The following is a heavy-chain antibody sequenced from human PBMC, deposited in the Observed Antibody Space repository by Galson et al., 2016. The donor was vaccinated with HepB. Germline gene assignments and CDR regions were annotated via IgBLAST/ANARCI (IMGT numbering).Heavy chain of an antibody. CDR1: GYSFTSYW. V-gene: IGHV5-51*01. CDR2: IYPGDSDT. Sequence: QSGAEGKKPGGSLKISCKGSGYSFTSYWIGWVRQTPGKGLEWMGTIYPGDSDTRYSPSSQGQVTISADKSISAAYLQWNSLKASDTAIYYCARRSSDAFDIWGQGTMVTVSS. J-gene: IGHJ3*02. D-gene: IGHD3-10*01. CDR3: ARRSSDAFDI.